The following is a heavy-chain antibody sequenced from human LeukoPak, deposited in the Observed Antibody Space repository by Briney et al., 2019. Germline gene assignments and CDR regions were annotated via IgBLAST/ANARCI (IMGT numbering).Heavy chain of an antibody. CDR3: ARDLGITGPSGFDY. CDR1: GFTFSSYS. Sequence: PGGSLRLSCAASGFTFSSYSMNWVRQAPGKGLEWVSSISSSSSYIYYADSVKGRFTISRDNAKNSLYLQMNSLRAEDTAVYYCARDLGITGPSGFDYWGQGTLVTVSS. V-gene: IGHV3-21*01. J-gene: IGHJ4*02. CDR2: ISSSSSYI. D-gene: IGHD1-20*01.